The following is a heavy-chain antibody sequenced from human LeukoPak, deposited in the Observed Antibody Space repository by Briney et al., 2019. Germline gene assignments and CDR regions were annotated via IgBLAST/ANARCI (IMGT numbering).Heavy chain of an antibody. J-gene: IGHJ4*02. CDR2: ISYSGTT. CDR1: GGSISTGSYY. Sequence: PAATLSLTCTLYGGSISTGSYYWGWVRQPPGKGLEYIGSISYSGTTYYNPSLKSRVTISVDTSKNHFSLNLSSVSAADTAVYYCARSSAGVSFDYGGQGTLVTVSS. D-gene: IGHD6-13*01. CDR3: ARSSAGVSFDY. V-gene: IGHV4-39*02.